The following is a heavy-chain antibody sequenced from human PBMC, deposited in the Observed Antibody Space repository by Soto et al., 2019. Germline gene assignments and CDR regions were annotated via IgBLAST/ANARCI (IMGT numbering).Heavy chain of an antibody. J-gene: IGHJ6*02. D-gene: IGHD2-21*01. CDR1: GGSISSGGYY. Sequence: SETLSLTCTVPGGSISSGGYYWSWIRQHPGTGLEWIGYLLYTASTYYNPSLKSRVTISVDTSKNQFCLKLNSVAAADTAVYYCASSLRVILNFGVYVWGQGTTVTVSS. CDR3: ASSLRVILNFGVYV. V-gene: IGHV4-31*03. CDR2: LLYTAST.